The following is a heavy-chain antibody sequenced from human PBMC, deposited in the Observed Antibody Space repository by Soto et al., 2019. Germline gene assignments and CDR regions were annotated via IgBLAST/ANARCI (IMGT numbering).Heavy chain of an antibody. CDR3: ASDSRAYFARLLIPFVY. D-gene: IGHD3-9*01. V-gene: IGHV1-18*01. CDR2: ISAYNGNT. Sequence: ASVKVSCKASGYTFTSYGISWVRQATGQRREWMGWISAYNGNTNYAQKLQGRVTMTTDTSTSTAYMELRSLRSDDTAVYYCASDSRAYFARLLIPFVYLGQGTLVSV. CDR1: GYTFTSYG. J-gene: IGHJ4*02.